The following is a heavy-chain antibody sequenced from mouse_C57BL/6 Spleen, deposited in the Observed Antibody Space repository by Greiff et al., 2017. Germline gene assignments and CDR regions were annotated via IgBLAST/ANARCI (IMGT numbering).Heavy chain of an antibody. CDR3: ARRGSSYVDWYFDV. CDR1: GYTFTSYW. V-gene: IGHV1-50*01. CDR2: IAPSDSYT. Sequence: VQLQQPGAELVKPGASVKLSCKASGYTFTSYWMPWVKQRPGQGLEWIGEIAPSDSYTNYNQKFKGKATLTVDTSSSTAYMQLSSLTSEDSAVYYCARRGSSYVDWYFDVWGTGTTVTVSS. D-gene: IGHD1-1*01. J-gene: IGHJ1*03.